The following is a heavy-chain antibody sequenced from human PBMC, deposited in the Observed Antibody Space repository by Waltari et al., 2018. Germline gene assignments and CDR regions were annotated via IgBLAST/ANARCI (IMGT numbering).Heavy chain of an antibody. J-gene: IGHJ6*02. CDR2: ISSSGSTI. Sequence: EVQLVESGGGLVQPGGSLRLSCAASGFTFSSYEMNWVRQAPGKGLEWVSYISSSGSTIYYADSVKGRFTISRDNAKNSLYLQMNSLRAEDTAVYYCARALLSYYYYYYGMDVWGQGP. CDR3: ARALLSYYYYYYGMDV. D-gene: IGHD2-15*01. CDR1: GFTFSSYE. V-gene: IGHV3-48*03.